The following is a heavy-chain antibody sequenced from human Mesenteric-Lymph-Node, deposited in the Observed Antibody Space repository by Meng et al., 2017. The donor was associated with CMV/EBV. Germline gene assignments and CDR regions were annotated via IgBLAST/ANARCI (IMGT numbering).Heavy chain of an antibody. Sequence: SETLSLTCTVPGGSISSYYWSWIRQPPGKGLEWIGYIYYSGSTNYNPSLKSRVTISVDTSKNQFSLKLSSVTAADTAVYYCARAPLWTAARPLYYYYYGMDVWGQGTTVTVSS. CDR3: ARAPLWTAARPLYYYYYGMDV. V-gene: IGHV4-59*01. D-gene: IGHD6-6*01. CDR2: IYYSGST. J-gene: IGHJ6*02. CDR1: GGSISSYY.